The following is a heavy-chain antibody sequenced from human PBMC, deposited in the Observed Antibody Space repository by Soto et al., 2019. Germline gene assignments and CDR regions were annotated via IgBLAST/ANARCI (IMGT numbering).Heavy chain of an antibody. CDR1: GYTFTSYD. D-gene: IGHD6-13*01. Sequence: ASVNVSFKASGYTFTSYDINWVRQATGQGLELMGWMNPNSGNTGYAQKFQGRVTMTRNTSISTAYMELSSLRSEDTAVYYCARSLGYSGSWYGEGAFDIWGQGTRVTVSS. V-gene: IGHV1-8*01. J-gene: IGHJ3*02. CDR3: ARSLGYSGSWYGEGAFDI. CDR2: MNPNSGNT.